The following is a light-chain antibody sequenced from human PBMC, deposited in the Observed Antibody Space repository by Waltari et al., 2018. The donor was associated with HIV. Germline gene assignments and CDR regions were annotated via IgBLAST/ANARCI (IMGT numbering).Light chain of an antibody. CDR1: NSNIGTDP. J-gene: IGLJ2*01. CDR3: AAWDDSLNGVA. Sequence: QSVLTQPPSVSGTPGQRVSISCSGSNSNIGTDPVNWYHQVPGTAPKLIIFSNNQRPFGVPDRFSGSKSGTSASLAINGLQSDDEGDYYCAAWDDSLNGVAFGGGTKLTVL. CDR2: SNN. V-gene: IGLV1-44*01.